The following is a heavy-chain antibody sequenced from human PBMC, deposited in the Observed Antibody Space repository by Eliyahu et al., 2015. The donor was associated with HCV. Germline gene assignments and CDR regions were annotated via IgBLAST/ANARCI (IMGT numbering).Heavy chain of an antibody. J-gene: IGHJ4*02. V-gene: IGHV3-33*01. CDR2: IWYDGSHR. CDR3: AREGLGYCSGASCYHFDY. CDR1: GFTFRXHG. Sequence: QVQLVESGGGVVQSGRSLRLSCAASGFTFRXHGXHWVRQAPGKGLEWVAVIWYDGSHRYYADSVKGRFTISRDNPKSTLYLQVNSLRAEDTAVYYCAREGLGYCSGASCYHFDYWGQGTLVTVSS. D-gene: IGHD2-15*01.